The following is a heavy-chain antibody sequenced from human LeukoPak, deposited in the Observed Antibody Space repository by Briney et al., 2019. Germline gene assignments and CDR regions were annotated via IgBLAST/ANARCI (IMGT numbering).Heavy chain of an antibody. CDR1: GGTFSSYA. CDR3: ARSDPHYYDSSAPKRWFDP. J-gene: IGHJ5*02. Sequence: GASVKVSCKASGGTFSSYAISWVRQAPGQGLEWMGGIIPIFGTANYAQKFQGRVTITADKSTSTAYMELSSLRSEDTAVYYCARSDPHYYDSSAPKRWFDPWGQGTLVTVSS. D-gene: IGHD3-22*01. V-gene: IGHV1-69*06. CDR2: IIPIFGTA.